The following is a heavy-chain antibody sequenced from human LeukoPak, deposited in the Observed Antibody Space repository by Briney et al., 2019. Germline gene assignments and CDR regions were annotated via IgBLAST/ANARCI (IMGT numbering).Heavy chain of an antibody. CDR2: ISSRGRTI. J-gene: IGHJ6*03. CDR1: GFTFSDYY. V-gene: IGHV3-11*04. Sequence: GGSLRLSCAASGFTFSDYYMNWIRQAPGKGLECVSYISSRGRTIYYADSVKGRFTISRDNAKNSLYLQMKSLRAEDTAVYYCARDAYCSSTSCPIPYYYMDVSSKGSTVTVSS. D-gene: IGHD2-2*01. CDR3: ARDAYCSSTSCPIPYYYMDV.